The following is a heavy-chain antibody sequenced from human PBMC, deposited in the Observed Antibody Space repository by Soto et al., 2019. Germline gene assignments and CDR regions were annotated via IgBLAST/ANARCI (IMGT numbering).Heavy chain of an antibody. CDR3: AKRFYGGTGYYSLRN. CDR1: GLTFSRSD. V-gene: IGHV3-23*01. Sequence: LRLSCAASGLTFSRSDMSWVRQAPGKGLEWVSAISGSGDTTYYADSVKGRFTISRDNSKNTLYLQMNSLRAEDTAVYYCAKRFYGGTGYYSLRNWGQGALVTVSS. CDR2: ISGSGDTT. D-gene: IGHD3-22*01. J-gene: IGHJ4*02.